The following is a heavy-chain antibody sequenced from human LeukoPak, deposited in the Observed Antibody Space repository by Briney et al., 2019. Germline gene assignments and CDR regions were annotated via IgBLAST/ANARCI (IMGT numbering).Heavy chain of an antibody. D-gene: IGHD1-26*01. CDR2: IYHTGSF. J-gene: IGHJ4*02. Sequence: PSETLSLTCTVSGVSISSGGYYGSWIRQHSGKGLEWIGFIYHTGSFHYNPSLKSRVTISVDTSKNQFSLNLRSVTAADTAVYFCGRESRIVGTTSVWYYFDYWGQGTLVTVSS. CDR1: GVSISSGGYY. CDR3: GRESRIVGTTSVWYYFDY. V-gene: IGHV4-30-4*08.